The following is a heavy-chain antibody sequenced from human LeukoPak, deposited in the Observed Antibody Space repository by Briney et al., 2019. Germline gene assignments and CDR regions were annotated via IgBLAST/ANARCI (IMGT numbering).Heavy chain of an antibody. J-gene: IGHJ4*02. V-gene: IGHV3-21*01. D-gene: IGHD6-13*01. Sequence: GGSLRLSCAASGFTFSSYSMNWVRQAPGKGLEWVSSISSSSSYIYYADSVKGRFTISRDNAKNSLYLQMNSLRAEDTAVYYCAREVDSNSWYPGPSADYWGQGTLVTVSS. CDR3: AREVDSNSWYPGPSADY. CDR2: ISSSSSYI. CDR1: GFTFSSYS.